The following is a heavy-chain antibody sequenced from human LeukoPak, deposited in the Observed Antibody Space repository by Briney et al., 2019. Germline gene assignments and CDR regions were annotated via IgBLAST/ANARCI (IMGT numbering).Heavy chain of an antibody. J-gene: IGHJ1*01. CDR3: AKDLYRVVPASPRYFQH. D-gene: IGHD2-2*01. Sequence: GGSLRLSCAASRFTFSSYGMHWVRQAPGKGLEWVAFIRYDGSNKYYADSVKGRFTISRDNSKNTLYLQMNSLRAEDTAVYYCAKDLYRVVPASPRYFQHWGQGTLVTVSS. CDR2: IRYDGSNK. CDR1: RFTFSSYG. V-gene: IGHV3-30*02.